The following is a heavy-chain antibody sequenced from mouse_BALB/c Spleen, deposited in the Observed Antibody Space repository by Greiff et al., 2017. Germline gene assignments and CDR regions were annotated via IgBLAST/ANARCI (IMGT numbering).Heavy chain of an antibody. J-gene: IGHJ2*01. CDR3: TRQEGYYYGSREYYFDY. CDR2: IRLKSNNYAT. Sequence: EVQLVESGGGLVQPGGSMKLSCVASGFTFSNYWMNWVRQSPEKGLEWVAEIRLKSNNYATHYAESVKGRFTISRDDSKSSVYLQMNNLRAEDTGIYYCTRQEGYYYGSREYYFDYWGQGTTLTVSS. D-gene: IGHD1-1*01. V-gene: IGHV6-6*02. CDR1: GFTFSNYW.